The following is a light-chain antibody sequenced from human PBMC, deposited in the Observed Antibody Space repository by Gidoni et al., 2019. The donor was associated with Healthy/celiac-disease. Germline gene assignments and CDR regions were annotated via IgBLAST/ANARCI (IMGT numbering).Light chain of an antibody. CDR1: QDISNY. CDR2: DAS. V-gene: IGKV1-33*01. Sequence: DIQMTQSPSSLSASVGDRFTLTCQASQDISNYLNWYQQKPGKAPKLLIYDASTLETGVPSRFSGRGSGTDFTLTISSLQPEDMATYYCQQYDNLPRTFXGXTKVEIK. CDR3: QQYDNLPRT. J-gene: IGKJ4*01.